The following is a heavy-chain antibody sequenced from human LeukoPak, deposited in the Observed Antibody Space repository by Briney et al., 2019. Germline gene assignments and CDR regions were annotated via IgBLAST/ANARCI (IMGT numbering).Heavy chain of an antibody. Sequence: GGSLRLSCAASGFTFSSYAMHWVRQAPGKGLEWVAVISYDGSNKYYADSVKGRFTISRDNSKNTLYLQMNSLRAEDTAVYYCARGLCSGGSCYRFGYWGQGTLVAVSS. CDR2: ISYDGSNK. CDR3: ARGLCSGGSCYRFGY. CDR1: GFTFSSYA. D-gene: IGHD2-15*01. V-gene: IGHV3-30*04. J-gene: IGHJ4*02.